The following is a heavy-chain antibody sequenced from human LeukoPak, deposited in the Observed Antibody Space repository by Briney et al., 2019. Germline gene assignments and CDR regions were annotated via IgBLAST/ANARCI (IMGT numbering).Heavy chain of an antibody. D-gene: IGHD5-12*01. CDR2: IKSKTEGGTT. CDR3: TTTYIVASTRKFSDY. J-gene: IGHJ4*02. V-gene: IGHV3-15*01. Sequence: PGESVRLSCAASGFISSNAWMNWVRQAPGKGLEWVGRIKSKTEGGTTDYAAPVKDRFTISRDDLQNTVDLQISSLTAEDTAMYFCTTTYIVASTRKFSDYWGQGTLVVVSS. CDR1: GFISSNAW.